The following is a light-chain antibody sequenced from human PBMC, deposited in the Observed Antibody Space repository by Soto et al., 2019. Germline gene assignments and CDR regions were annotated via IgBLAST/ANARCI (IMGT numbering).Light chain of an antibody. Sequence: DIVLTQSLGTLSLSPGERATLSCRASQSVSRSYLAWYQQKPGQAPRLLIYGASSRATGIPDRFSGSGSGTDFTLTISRLEPEDFAVYYCQRYGNSPLYTFGQGAKLEIK. V-gene: IGKV3-20*01. CDR3: QRYGNSPLYT. CDR2: GAS. CDR1: QSVSRSY. J-gene: IGKJ2*01.